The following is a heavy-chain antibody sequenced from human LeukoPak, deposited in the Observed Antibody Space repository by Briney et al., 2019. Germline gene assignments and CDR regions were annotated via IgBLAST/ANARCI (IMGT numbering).Heavy chain of an antibody. D-gene: IGHD2-15*01. CDR3: AKDRGQRYCSGRSCDDAFDI. V-gene: IGHV3-30*18. J-gene: IGHJ3*02. Sequence: GGSLRLSCAASGFTFSSYSMNWVRQAPGKGLEWVAVISYDGSNKYYADSVKGRFTISRDNSKNTLYLQMNSLRAEDTAVYYCAKDRGQRYCSGRSCDDAFDIWGQGTMVTVSS. CDR1: GFTFSSYS. CDR2: ISYDGSNK.